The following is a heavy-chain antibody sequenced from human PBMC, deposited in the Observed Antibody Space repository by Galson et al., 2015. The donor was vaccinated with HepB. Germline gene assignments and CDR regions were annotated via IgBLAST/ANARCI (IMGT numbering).Heavy chain of an antibody. CDR3: ARDLTIGLFDY. CDR2: ISTGSNTV. V-gene: IGHV3-48*01. J-gene: IGHJ4*02. Sequence: SLRLSCAASGFTFSTYNMNWVRQAPGKGLEWVSYISTGSNTVYYADSVKGRFTISRDNAKNSLYLQMNSLRAEDTAVYYCARDLTIGLFDYWGQGTLVTVSS. CDR1: GFTFSTYN. D-gene: IGHD1-1*01.